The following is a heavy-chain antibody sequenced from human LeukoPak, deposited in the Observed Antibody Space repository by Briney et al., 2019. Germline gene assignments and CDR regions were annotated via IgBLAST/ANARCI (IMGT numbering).Heavy chain of an antibody. CDR3: ARARVITHDFDY. CDR2: IYYGGST. D-gene: IGHD4-17*01. V-gene: IGHV4-59*07. Sequence: SDTLSLTCTVSGGSISSYYWSWIRQPPGKGLEWIGYIYYGGSTNYNPSLKSRVTISVDTSKNQFSLKLSSVTAADTAVYYCARARVITHDFDYWGQGTLVTVSS. CDR1: GGSISSYY. J-gene: IGHJ4*02.